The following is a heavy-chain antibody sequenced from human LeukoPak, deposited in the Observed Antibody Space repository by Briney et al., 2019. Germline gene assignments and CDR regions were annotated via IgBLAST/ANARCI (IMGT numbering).Heavy chain of an antibody. CDR2: IRSKAYDGTT. V-gene: IGHV3-49*04. D-gene: IGHD3-22*01. CDR1: GFTFGDYA. CDR3: TSGGADYYDSSGYYQYYFDY. J-gene: IGHJ4*02. Sequence: GGSLRLSCTASGFTFGDYAMSWVRQAPGKGLEWVGFIRSKAYDGTTEYAASVKGRFTISRDDSKSIAYLQMNSLKTEDTAVYYCTSGGADYYDSSGYYQYYFDYWGQGTLVTVSS.